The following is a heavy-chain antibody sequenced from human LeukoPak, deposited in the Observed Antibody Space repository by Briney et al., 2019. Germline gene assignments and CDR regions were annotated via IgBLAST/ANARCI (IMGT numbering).Heavy chain of an antibody. Sequence: GGSLILSCAASGFTFSGYAMGWVRQAPGKGLEWVSTISGTDTSTYYADSVKGRFTISRDSSKNTLYLQMNSLRAEDTAVYFCAARPPRIVAGPFDYWGQGILVTASS. CDR3: AARPPRIVAGPFDY. CDR2: ISGTDTST. D-gene: IGHD5-12*01. CDR1: GFTFSGYA. J-gene: IGHJ4*02. V-gene: IGHV3-23*01.